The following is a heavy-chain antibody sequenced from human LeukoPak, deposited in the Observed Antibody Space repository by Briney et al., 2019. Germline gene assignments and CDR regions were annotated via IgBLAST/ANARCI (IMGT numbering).Heavy chain of an antibody. D-gene: IGHD1-26*01. J-gene: IGHJ4*02. Sequence: GGSLRLSCAASGFTFSNAWMSWVRQAPGKGLEWVGRIKSKTDGGTTDYAAPVKGRFTISRDDSKNTLYLQMNSLKTEDTAMYYCTTARSGSYSPFDYWGQGTLVTVSS. CDR2: IKSKTDGGTT. CDR1: GFTFSNAW. V-gene: IGHV3-15*01. CDR3: TTARSGSYSPFDY.